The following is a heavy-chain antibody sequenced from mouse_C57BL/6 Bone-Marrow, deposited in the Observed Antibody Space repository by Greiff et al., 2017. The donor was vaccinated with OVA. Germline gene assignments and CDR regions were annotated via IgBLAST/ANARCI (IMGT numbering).Heavy chain of an antibody. Sequence: QVQLQQSGAELVRPGASVTLSCKASGYTFTDYEMHWVKQTPVPGLEWIGAIDPETGGTAYNQKFKGKAILTADKSSSTAYMELRSLTSEDSAVYYCTRAPYYYGSSYAWFAYWGQGTLVTVSA. D-gene: IGHD1-1*01. V-gene: IGHV1-15*01. CDR3: TRAPYYYGSSYAWFAY. CDR2: IDPETGGT. CDR1: GYTFTDYE. J-gene: IGHJ3*01.